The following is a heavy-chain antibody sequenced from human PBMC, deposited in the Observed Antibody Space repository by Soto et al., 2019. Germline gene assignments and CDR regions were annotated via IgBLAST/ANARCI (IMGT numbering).Heavy chain of an antibody. CDR3: ARARGVAATRAFDY. CDR2: IYHSGST. D-gene: IGHD2-15*01. J-gene: IGHJ4*02. V-gene: IGHV4-30-2*01. CDR1: GGSISSGGYS. Sequence: QLQLQESGSGLVKPSQTLSLTCAVSGGSISSGGYSWSWIRQPPGNGLEWMGYIYHSGSTYYNPSLKGRVTISVDRSKNQFSLKLRSVTAADTAVYYCARARGVAATRAFDYWGQGTLVTVSS.